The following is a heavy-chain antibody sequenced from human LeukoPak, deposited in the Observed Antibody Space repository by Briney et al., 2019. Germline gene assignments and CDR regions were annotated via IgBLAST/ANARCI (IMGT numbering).Heavy chain of an antibody. D-gene: IGHD3-22*01. V-gene: IGHV3-53*01. Sequence: GGSLRLSCAASGFTFSSNDMSWVRQAPGKGLEWVSVIYSRGSTYYSVSVKGRFTISKDNSKNTLYLQMNSLRAEDTAVYYCARESSGYFDYWGQGTLVTVSS. CDR3: ARESSGYFDY. CDR2: IYSRGST. J-gene: IGHJ4*02. CDR1: GFTFSSND.